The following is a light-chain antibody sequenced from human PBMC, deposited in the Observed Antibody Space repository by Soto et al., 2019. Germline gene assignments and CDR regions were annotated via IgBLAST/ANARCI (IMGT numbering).Light chain of an antibody. CDR2: DVS. CDR3: SSYTSASTPLV. Sequence: QSALTQPASVSGSPGQSITISCTGTGSDVGGYNYVSWYQQHPGKAPKVMIYDVSNRPSGVSNRFSGSKSGNTAFLTISGLQAEDDADYYCSSYTSASTPLVFGGGTKLTVL. CDR1: GSDVGGYNY. J-gene: IGLJ2*01. V-gene: IGLV2-14*01.